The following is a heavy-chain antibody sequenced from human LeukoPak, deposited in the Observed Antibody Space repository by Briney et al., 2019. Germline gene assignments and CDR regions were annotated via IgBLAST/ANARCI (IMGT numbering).Heavy chain of an antibody. CDR1: GFTFSSYG. J-gene: IGHJ4*02. Sequence: PGGSLRLSCAASGFTFSSYGMHWVRQAPGKGLEWVAVISYDGSNKYYADSVKGRFTISRDNSKNTLYLQMNSLRAEDTAVYYCARGSMVRGFDYWGQGTLVTVSS. CDR3: ARGSMVRGFDY. V-gene: IGHV3-30*03. CDR2: ISYDGSNK. D-gene: IGHD3-10*01.